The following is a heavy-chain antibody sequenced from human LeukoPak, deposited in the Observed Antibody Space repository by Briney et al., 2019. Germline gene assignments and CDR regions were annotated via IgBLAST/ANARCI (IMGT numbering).Heavy chain of an antibody. Sequence: SSETLSLTCTVSGGSISSYYWSWIRQPAGKGLEWIGRIYTSGSTNYNPSLMSRVTMSIDTSKNQFSLKLTSVTAADTAVYYCARSYCSGGSCLNWFDPWGPGTLVTVSS. CDR1: GGSISSYY. V-gene: IGHV4-4*07. CDR2: IYTSGST. CDR3: ARSYCSGGSCLNWFDP. J-gene: IGHJ5*02. D-gene: IGHD2-15*01.